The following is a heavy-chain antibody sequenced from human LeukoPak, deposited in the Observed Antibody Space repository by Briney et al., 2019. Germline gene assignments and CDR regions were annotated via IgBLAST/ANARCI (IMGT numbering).Heavy chain of an antibody. CDR2: ISSSSSYI. D-gene: IGHD2-2*01. V-gene: IGHV3-21*01. CDR1: GFTFSSYS. CDR3: ARELGQYQLLISRGFDY. Sequence: PGGSLRLSCAASGFTFSSYSMNWVRQAPGKGLEWVSSISSSSSYIYYADSVKGRFTISRDNAKNSLYLQMNSLRAEDTAVYYCARELGQYQLLISRGFDYWGQGTLVTVSS. J-gene: IGHJ4*02.